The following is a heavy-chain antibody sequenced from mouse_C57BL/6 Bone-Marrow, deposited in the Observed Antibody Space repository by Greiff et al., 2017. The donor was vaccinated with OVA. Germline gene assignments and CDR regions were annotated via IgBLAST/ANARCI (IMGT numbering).Heavy chain of an antibody. CDR1: GYTFTSYW. J-gene: IGHJ2*01. CDR2: INPSNGGT. CDR3: ARKTAQAPYYFDY. V-gene: IGHV1-53*01. Sequence: VQLQQPGTELVKPGASVKLSCKASGYTFTSYWMHWVKQRPGQGLEWIGNINPSNGGTNYNEKFKSKATLTVDKSSSTAYMQLSSLTSEDSAVYYCARKTAQAPYYFDYWGQGTTLTVSS. D-gene: IGHD3-2*02.